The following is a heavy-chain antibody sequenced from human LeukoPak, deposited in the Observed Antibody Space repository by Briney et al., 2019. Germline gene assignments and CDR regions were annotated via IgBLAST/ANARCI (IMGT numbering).Heavy chain of an antibody. CDR1: GFTFSSYA. D-gene: IGHD3-22*01. V-gene: IGHV3-23*01. CDR2: ISGRDGST. CDR3: AKRASSGSFDY. J-gene: IGHJ4*02. Sequence: GGSLRLSCAASGFTFSSYAMNWVRQAPGQGLQWVSTISGRDGSTYYADSVKGRFTISRDNSKNTLFLQMNSLRAEDTAIYYCAKRASSGSFDYWGQGILVTVSS.